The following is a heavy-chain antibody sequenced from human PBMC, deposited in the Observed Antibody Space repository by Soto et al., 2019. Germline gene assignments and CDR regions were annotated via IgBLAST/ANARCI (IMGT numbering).Heavy chain of an antibody. CDR3: LREGDLGSSGWGIFYYSGMAV. J-gene: IGHJ6*02. V-gene: IGHV1-69*13. CDR2: IIPILGTT. D-gene: IGHD6-19*01. CDR1: GDTFNNYA. Sequence: GASVNVSCKTSGDTFNNYAISWVRQAPGQGGDWMGGIIPILGTTNYAQRLRGRATITADESTSTDYMELNSLRPEDTAVYYFLREGDLGSSGWGIFYYSGMAVWGQGTTVTVSS.